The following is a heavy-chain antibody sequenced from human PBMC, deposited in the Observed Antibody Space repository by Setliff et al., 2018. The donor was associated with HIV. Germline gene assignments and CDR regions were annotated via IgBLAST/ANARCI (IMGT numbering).Heavy chain of an antibody. CDR1: GYTFTNYA. CDR2: INAGNGHT. Sequence: ASVKVSCKASGYTFTNYAMHWVRQAPGQRLEWMGWINAGNGHTKYSQKFQGRVSITRDTSATTAYMELSSLRSEDTAVYYCARDGGYCSRTSCYPGPFDYWGQGTLVTAPQ. J-gene: IGHJ4*02. D-gene: IGHD2-2*01. V-gene: IGHV1-3*01. CDR3: ARDGGYCSRTSCYPGPFDY.